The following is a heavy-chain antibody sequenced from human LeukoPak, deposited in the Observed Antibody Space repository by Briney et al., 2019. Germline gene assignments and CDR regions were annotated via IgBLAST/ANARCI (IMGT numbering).Heavy chain of an antibody. V-gene: IGHV3-13*04. D-gene: IGHD1-26*01. J-gene: IGHJ4*02. CDR1: GFTFSTYD. CDR2: ISTTDDT. Sequence: GRSLRLSCAASGFTFSTYDMHWVRQAPGKGLEWVSAISTTDDTYYPGSVKGRFAISRENAKSSLYLQMNSLRAEDTAVYYCARGRSGSYFDSWGQGTLVAVSS. CDR3: ARGRSGSYFDS.